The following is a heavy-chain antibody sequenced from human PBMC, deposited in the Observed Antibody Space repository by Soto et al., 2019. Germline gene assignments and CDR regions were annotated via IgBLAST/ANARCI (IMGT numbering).Heavy chain of an antibody. Sequence: SGPTLVNPTHTLTLTCTFSGFSLSTSGMCVSWIRQPPGKALEWLALIDWDDDKYYSTSLKTRLTISKDTSKNQVVLTMTNMDPVDTATYYCARARIVVVTAGSYYYGMDVWGQGTTVTVSS. CDR1: GFSLSTSGMC. CDR3: ARARIVVVTAGSYYYGMDV. CDR2: IDWDDDK. J-gene: IGHJ6*02. V-gene: IGHV2-70*01. D-gene: IGHD2-21*02.